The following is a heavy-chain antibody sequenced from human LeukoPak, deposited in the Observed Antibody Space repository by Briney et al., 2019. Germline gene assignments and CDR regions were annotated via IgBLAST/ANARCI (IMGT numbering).Heavy chain of an antibody. CDR1: GFTFSSHG. CDR3: ARESGAWLDY. V-gene: IGHV3-21*01. D-gene: IGHD1-26*01. CDR2: ISSSSSYI. Sequence: GGSLRLSCAASGFTFSSHGMNWVRQAPGKGLEWVSSISSSSSYIYYADSVKGRFTISRDNAKNSLYLQMNSLRAEDTAVYYCARESGAWLDYWGQGTLVTVSS. J-gene: IGHJ4*02.